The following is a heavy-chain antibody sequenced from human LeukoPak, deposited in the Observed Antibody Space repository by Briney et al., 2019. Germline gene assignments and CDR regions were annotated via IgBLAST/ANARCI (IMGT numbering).Heavy chain of an antibody. V-gene: IGHV1-24*01. J-gene: IGHJ4*02. CDR3: ATEVGTGDFAC. CDR1: GYTLSDFA. CDR2: FDPEDDER. D-gene: IGHD1-14*01. Sequence: ASVKVSCKVSGYTLSDFAMHWVRQAPGKGLEWMGRFDPEDDERIYAQHFQGRVTMTEDTSTNTVYMELSTLRFEDTAVYYCATEVGTGDFACWGQGTLVTVFS.